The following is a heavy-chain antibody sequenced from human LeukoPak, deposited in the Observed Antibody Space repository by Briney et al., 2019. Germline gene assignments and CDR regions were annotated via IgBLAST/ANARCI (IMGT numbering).Heavy chain of an antibody. V-gene: IGHV3-9*01. CDR3: AKDYGYSSSWYDY. CDR1: GFTFDDYG. Sequence: QPGGSLRLSCEASGFTFDDYGMDWVRRAQGKGLEWVSTISWNSASVGYVDSVKGRFTISRDNAKKTLYLQMNSLRPEDTALYYCAKDYGYSSSWYDYWGQGTLVTVSS. D-gene: IGHD6-13*01. CDR2: ISWNSASV. J-gene: IGHJ4*02.